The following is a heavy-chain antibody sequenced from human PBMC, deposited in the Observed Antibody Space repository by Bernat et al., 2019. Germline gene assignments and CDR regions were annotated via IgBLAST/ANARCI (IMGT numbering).Heavy chain of an antibody. J-gene: IGHJ6*02. Sequence: EVQLVESGGGLVQPGGSLRLSCAASGFTFSSYSMNWVRQAPGQGLEWVSYISSSSSTIYYADSVKGRFTISRDNAKNSLYLQMNSLRAEDTAVYYCARDEGTMVRGVIITYYYGMDVWGQGTTVTVSS. CDR1: GFTFSSYS. V-gene: IGHV3-48*01. CDR2: ISSSSSTI. D-gene: IGHD3-10*01. CDR3: ARDEGTMVRGVIITYYYGMDV.